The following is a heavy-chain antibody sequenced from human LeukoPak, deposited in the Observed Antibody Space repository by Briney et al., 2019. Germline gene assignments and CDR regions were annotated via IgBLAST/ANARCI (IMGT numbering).Heavy chain of an antibody. J-gene: IGHJ4*02. V-gene: IGHV3-23*01. CDR1: GFIFSSYG. Sequence: GGSLRLSCAASGFIFSSYGMSWVRQAPGKGLEWVSAISGSGGSTYYADSVKGRFTISRDNSKNTLYLQMNSLRAEDTAVYYCAKDLALWFGELRVALDYWGQGTLVTVSS. D-gene: IGHD3-10*01. CDR2: ISGSGGST. CDR3: AKDLALWFGELRVALDY.